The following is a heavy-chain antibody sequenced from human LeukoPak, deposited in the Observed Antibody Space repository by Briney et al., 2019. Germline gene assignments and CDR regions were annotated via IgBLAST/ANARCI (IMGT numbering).Heavy chain of an antibody. V-gene: IGHV3-23*01. CDR1: GFTFSSSA. J-gene: IGHJ4*02. D-gene: IGHD5-18*01. Sequence: PGGSLRLSCAASGFTFSSSAMSWVRQAPGKGLEWVSAISNNGGYTYYADSVKGRFTISRDNSKNTLYLQMNSLRAEDTAVYYCAKVTAMDSATYYFDYWGQGTLVTVSS. CDR2: ISNNGGYT. CDR3: AKVTAMDSATYYFDY.